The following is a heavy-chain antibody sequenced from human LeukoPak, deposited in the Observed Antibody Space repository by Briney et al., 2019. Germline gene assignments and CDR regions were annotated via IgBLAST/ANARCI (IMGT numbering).Heavy chain of an antibody. CDR1: GFTFSGYG. CDR3: TRGGEEAGDY. D-gene: IGHD6-13*01. CDR2: IRSNGGST. Sequence: GGSLRLSCAASGFTFSGYGMHWVRQAPGKGLEYVSGIRSNGGSTYYANSVKGRFTISRDNSKNTLYLQMASLRIDDMAVYYCTRGGEEAGDYWGQGALVTVSS. J-gene: IGHJ4*02. V-gene: IGHV3-64*01.